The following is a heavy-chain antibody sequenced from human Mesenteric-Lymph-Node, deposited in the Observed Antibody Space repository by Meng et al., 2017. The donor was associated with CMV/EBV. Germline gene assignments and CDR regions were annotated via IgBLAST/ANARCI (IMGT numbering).Heavy chain of an antibody. J-gene: IGHJ3*02. D-gene: IGHD3-10*01. CDR2: IYYSGST. Sequence: SETLSLTCTVSGGSISSSSYYWGWIRQPPGKGLEWIGSIYYSGSTYYNPSLKSRVTISVDTSKNQFSLKLSSVTAADTAVYYCAREGLRGAFDIWGQGTMVTVSS. V-gene: IGHV4-39*07. CDR3: AREGLRGAFDI. CDR1: GGSISSSSYY.